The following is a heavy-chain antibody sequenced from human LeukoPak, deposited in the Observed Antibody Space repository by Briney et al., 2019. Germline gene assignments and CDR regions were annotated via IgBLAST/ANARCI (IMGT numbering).Heavy chain of an antibody. CDR2: ISSSSSTI. J-gene: IGHJ4*02. CDR1: GFTFSSYS. CDR3: ARAMIGIFDY. V-gene: IGHV3-48*04. Sequence: PGGSLRLSCAASGFTFSSYSMNWVRQAPGKGLEWVSYISSSSSTIYYADSVKGRFTISRDNAKNSLYLQMNSLRAEDRAVYYCARAMIGIFDYWGQGTLVTVSS. D-gene: IGHD2-21*01.